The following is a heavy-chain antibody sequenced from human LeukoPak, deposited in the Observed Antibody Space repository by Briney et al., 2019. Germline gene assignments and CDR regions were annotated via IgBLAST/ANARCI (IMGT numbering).Heavy chain of an antibody. D-gene: IGHD6-13*01. Sequence: GGSLRLSCAASGFTVSSNYMSWVRQAPGKGLEWVSVIYSGGSTYYADSVKGRFTISRDNSKNTLYLQMNSLRAEDTAVYYCARTAGGSSSWYVSREYYFDYWGQGTLVTVSS. CDR1: GFTVSSNY. CDR3: ARTAGGSSSWYVSREYYFDY. J-gene: IGHJ4*02. V-gene: IGHV3-66*01. CDR2: IYSGGST.